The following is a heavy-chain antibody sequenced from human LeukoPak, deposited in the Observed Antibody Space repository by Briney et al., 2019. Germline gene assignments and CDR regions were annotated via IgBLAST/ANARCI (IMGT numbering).Heavy chain of an antibody. CDR3: ARGGSHYDY. J-gene: IGHJ4*02. CDR2: IYYSGST. V-gene: IGHV4-59*01. CDR1: GGSISSYY. Sequence: SATLSLTCTVSGGSISSYYWSWIRQPPGKGLEWIGYIYYSGSTNYNPPLKSRLTISVDTSKNQFSLKLSSVTAADTAVYYCARGGSHYDYWGQGTLVTDSS. D-gene: IGHD1-26*01.